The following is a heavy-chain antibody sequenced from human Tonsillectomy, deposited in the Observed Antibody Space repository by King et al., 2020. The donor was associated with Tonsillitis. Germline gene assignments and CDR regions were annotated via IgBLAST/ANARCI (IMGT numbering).Heavy chain of an antibody. V-gene: IGHV3-30*04. CDR1: GFTFSSYA. CDR2: ISYDGSDK. CDR3: ARDLDYYDSSGYFYY. Sequence: VQLVESGGGVVQPGRSLRLSCAASGFTFSSYAMHWVRQAPGKGLEWVAVISYDGSDKYYADSVKGRFTISRDNSKNTLYLQMNRLRAEDRALYYCARDLDYYDSSGYFYYWGQGTLVTVSS. J-gene: IGHJ4*02. D-gene: IGHD3-22*01.